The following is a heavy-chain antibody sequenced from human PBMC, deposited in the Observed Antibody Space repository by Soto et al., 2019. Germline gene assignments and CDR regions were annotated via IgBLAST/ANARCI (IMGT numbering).Heavy chain of an antibody. D-gene: IGHD5-12*01. V-gene: IGHV3-23*01. CDR2: IVASGGIT. CDR1: GFTFSSYP. CDR3: AKNSAATIRVGYDY. J-gene: IGHJ4*02. Sequence: EVQLLESGGGLAQPGGSLRLSCAASGFTFSSYPMSWFRQAPGQGLEWVSGIVASGGITYYADSVKGRFTISRVNYTNTLYLQMNSLRAEDTAVYYCAKNSAATIRVGYDYWGQGTLVTVSS.